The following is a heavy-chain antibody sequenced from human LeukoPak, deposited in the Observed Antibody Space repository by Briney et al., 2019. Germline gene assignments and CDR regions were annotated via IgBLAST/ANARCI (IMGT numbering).Heavy chain of an antibody. J-gene: IGHJ4*02. CDR3: ARGRGFGDYFDY. CDR2: MNPNSGNT. D-gene: IGHD3-10*01. Sequence: ASVKVSCKASGYTFTSYDINWVRQATGQGLEWMGWMNPNSGNTGYAQKFQGRVTTTRNTSISTAYMELSSLRSEDTAVYYCARGRGFGDYFDYWGQGTLVTVSS. V-gene: IGHV1-8*01. CDR1: GYTFTSYD.